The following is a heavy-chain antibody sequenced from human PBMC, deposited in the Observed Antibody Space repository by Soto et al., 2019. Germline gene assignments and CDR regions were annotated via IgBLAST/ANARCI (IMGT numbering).Heavy chain of an antibody. D-gene: IGHD5-18*01. J-gene: IGHJ4*02. CDR2: IYYSGST. CDR3: AREQTAPYFDY. V-gene: IGHV4-31*03. CDR1: GGSISSGGYY. Sequence: SETLSLTCTVSGGSISSGGYYWSWIRQHPGKGLEWIGYIYYSGSTYYNPSLKSRVTISVDTSKNQFSLKLSSVTAADTAVYYCAREQTAPYFDYWGQGTLVTVSS.